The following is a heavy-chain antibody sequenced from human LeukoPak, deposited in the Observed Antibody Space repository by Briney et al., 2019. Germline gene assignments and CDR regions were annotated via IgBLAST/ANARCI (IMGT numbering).Heavy chain of an antibody. CDR3: IEGIQVFRGNYYYYGMDV. D-gene: IGHD3-10*01. J-gene: IGHJ6*02. CDR2: ISYDGSNK. CDR1: GFTFSSYA. V-gene: IGHV3-30-3*01. Sequence: PGGSLRLSCAASGFTFSSYAMHWVRQAPGKGLEWVAVISYDGSNKYYADSVKGRFTISSDNSKNTLYPQMNSLRAEDTAVYYCIEGIQVFRGNYYYYGMDVWGQGTTVTVSS.